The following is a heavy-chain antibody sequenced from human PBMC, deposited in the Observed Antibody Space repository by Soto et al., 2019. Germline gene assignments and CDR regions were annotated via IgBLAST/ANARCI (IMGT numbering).Heavy chain of an antibody. D-gene: IGHD7-27*01. CDR3: ARDSAGKTDWGLRGAFDI. CDR1: GFTFSYHG. V-gene: IGHV3-33*01. Sequence: WGSLRLSCASSGFTFSYHGMHWVRQAPGKGLEWVAVMWYDGSNKYYADSVKGRFSISRDNSKNTLYLHMSSLRGEDTAVYYCARDSAGKTDWGLRGAFDIWGQGTMVTVS. J-gene: IGHJ3*02. CDR2: MWYDGSNK.